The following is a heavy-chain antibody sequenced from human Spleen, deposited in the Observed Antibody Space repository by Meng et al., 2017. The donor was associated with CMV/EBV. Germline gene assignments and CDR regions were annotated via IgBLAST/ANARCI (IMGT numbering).Heavy chain of an antibody. CDR1: GYSFTNYW. D-gene: IGHD3-3*01. CDR2: IYPGDSDT. V-gene: IGHV5-51*01. CDR3: ARLGSGYYTQYYFYGMDV. J-gene: IGHJ6*02. Sequence: GGSLRLSCKGCGYSFTNYWIGWVRHMPGRGLEWMGIIYPGDSDTRYSTSFQGQVTISADKSISTAYLQWSSLKASETAMYYCARLGSGYYTQYYFYGMDVWGQGTTVTVSS.